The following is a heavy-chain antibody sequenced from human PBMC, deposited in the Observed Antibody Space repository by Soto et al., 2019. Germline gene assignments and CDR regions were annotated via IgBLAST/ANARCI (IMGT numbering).Heavy chain of an antibody. D-gene: IGHD1-1*01. V-gene: IGHV4-59*08. J-gene: IGHJ5*02. CDR2: IYYSGST. Sequence: PSETLSLTCTVSGGSISSYYWSWIRQPPGKGLEWIGYIYYSGSTNYNPSLKNRNNISIKTSNNQFSLKLSSVTAADTAVYYCARLTTGTFVYWFDPWGQGTLVTVSS. CDR1: GGSISSYY. CDR3: ARLTTGTFVYWFDP.